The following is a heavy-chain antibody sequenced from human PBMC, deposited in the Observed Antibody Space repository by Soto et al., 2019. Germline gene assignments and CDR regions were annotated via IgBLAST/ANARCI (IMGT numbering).Heavy chain of an antibody. J-gene: IGHJ4*02. CDR2: IIPIFGTA. D-gene: IGHD6-6*01. V-gene: IGHV1-69*13. CDR1: GGTFSSYA. CDR3: ARDQDSSSRLIYFDY. Sequence: SVKVSCKASGGTFSSYAISWVRQAPGQGLEWMGGIIPIFGTANYAQKFQGRVTITADESTSTAYMELSSLRSEDTAVYYCARDQDSSSRLIYFDYWGQGTLVTVSS.